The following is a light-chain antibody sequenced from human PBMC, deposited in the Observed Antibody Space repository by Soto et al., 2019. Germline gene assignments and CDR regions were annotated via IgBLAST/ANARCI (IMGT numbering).Light chain of an antibody. CDR1: QNINKY. CDR2: AAS. V-gene: IGKV1-39*01. J-gene: IGKJ1*01. CDR3: QQTYSARGT. Sequence: DIQMTQSPSSLSASLGDRVTITCRASQNINKYLNWYQHKPGKAPSLLIYAASSLHTGVPRRFSGSGAGTYFTLPIASLQHEDLATYYCQQTYSARGTFGRGTKVEIK.